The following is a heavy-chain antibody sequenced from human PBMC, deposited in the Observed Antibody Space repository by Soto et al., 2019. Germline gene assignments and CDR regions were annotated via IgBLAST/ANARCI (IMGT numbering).Heavy chain of an antibody. CDR1: GDSVSSNGAC. D-gene: IGHD2-15*01. J-gene: IGHJ6*02. CDR2: IYYRSKWFH. Sequence: SQTLSLTCVISGDSVSSNGACWNWIRQSPSRGLQWLGRIYYRSKWFHDYAASVESRTAINPDTSRNQFSLQLNYVTPEDTAVYYCARVHCSAGTCLDGLDFWGQGTTVTV. V-gene: IGHV6-1*01. CDR3: ARVHCSAGTCLDGLDF.